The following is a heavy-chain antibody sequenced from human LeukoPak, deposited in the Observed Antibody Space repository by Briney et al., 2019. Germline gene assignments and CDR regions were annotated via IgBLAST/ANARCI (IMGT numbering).Heavy chain of an antibody. Sequence: ASVKVSCKVSGYTLTELSMHWVRQAPGKGLEWMGGFSPEDGETIYAQKFQGRVTMTADTSTDTAYMELSRLRSDDTAVYYCARDGGYCSSTSCYFLNDYWGQGTLVTVSS. D-gene: IGHD2-2*01. J-gene: IGHJ4*02. CDR2: FSPEDGET. CDR3: ARDGGYCSSTSCYFLNDY. V-gene: IGHV1-24*01. CDR1: GYTLTELS.